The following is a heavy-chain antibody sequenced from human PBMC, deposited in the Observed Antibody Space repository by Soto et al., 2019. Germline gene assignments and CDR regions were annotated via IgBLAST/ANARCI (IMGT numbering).Heavy chain of an antibody. CDR3: TTELYSSSSTCTPQECDAFDI. D-gene: IGHD6-6*01. Sequence: GGSLRLSCAASGFTFSNAWMSWVRQAPGKGLEWVGRIKSKTDGGTTDYAAPVKGRFTISRDDSKTTLYLQMNSLKNEETAVYYCTTELYSSSSTCTPQECDAFDIWGQGTMVTVSS. V-gene: IGHV3-15*01. CDR2: IKSKTDGGTT. J-gene: IGHJ3*02. CDR1: GFTFSNAW.